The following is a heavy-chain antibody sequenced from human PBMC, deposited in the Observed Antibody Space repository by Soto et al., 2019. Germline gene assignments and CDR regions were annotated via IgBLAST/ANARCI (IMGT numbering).Heavy chain of an antibody. D-gene: IGHD3-10*01. CDR2: IYYSGST. CDR3: ASRSLLWFGDPAYYFDY. CDR1: GGSISSYY. J-gene: IGHJ4*02. V-gene: IGHV4-59*08. Sequence: PSETLSLTCTVSGGSISSYYWSWIRQPPGKGLEWIGYIYYSGSTNYNPSLKSRVTISVDTSKNQFSLKVPSVTAADTAVYFCASRSLLWFGDPAYYFDYWGQGTLVTVSS.